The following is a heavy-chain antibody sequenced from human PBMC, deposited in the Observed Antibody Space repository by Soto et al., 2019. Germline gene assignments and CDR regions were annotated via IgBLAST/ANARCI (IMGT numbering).Heavy chain of an antibody. Sequence: EVQLVESGGTLVQPGGSLRLSCAASGFTFNTYWMHWVRQAPGKGLVWVSRINSDGTKTTYADSGKGRCTISRDNAKNTVYLQMNSLRAEDTSMYYCATVATNSYNWLDPWGQGTLVTVSS. D-gene: IGHD5-12*01. J-gene: IGHJ5*02. CDR2: INSDGTKT. CDR3: ATVATNSYNWLDP. CDR1: GFTFNTYW. V-gene: IGHV3-74*01.